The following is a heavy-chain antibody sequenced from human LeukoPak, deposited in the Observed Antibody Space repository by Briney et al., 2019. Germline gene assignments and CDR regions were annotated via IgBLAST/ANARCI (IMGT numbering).Heavy chain of an antibody. Sequence: SGTLSLTCAVSGGSISSSWWSWVRQPPGKGLEWIGEIFHSGSTNYNPSLKSRVTISVDKSKKFFSLELRSVTAADTAVYYCACHSGWSGPSEWGQGTLVTVSS. J-gene: IGHJ4*02. CDR2: IFHSGST. V-gene: IGHV4-4*02. CDR1: GGSISSSW. D-gene: IGHD6-19*01. CDR3: ACHSGWSGPSE.